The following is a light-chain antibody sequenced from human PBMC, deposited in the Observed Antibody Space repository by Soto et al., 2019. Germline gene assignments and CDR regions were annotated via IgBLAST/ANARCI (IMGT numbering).Light chain of an antibody. V-gene: IGKV3-20*01. CDR2: GAS. Sequence: EIVLTQSPGTLSLSPGERATLSCRASQSVSSSYLAWYQQKPGQAPRLLIYGASSRATGIPDRFSGSGSGTDFTLTISRLEPEDFAVYYCQQYRSSPRTFAQGTKV. J-gene: IGKJ1*01. CDR3: QQYRSSPRT. CDR1: QSVSSSY.